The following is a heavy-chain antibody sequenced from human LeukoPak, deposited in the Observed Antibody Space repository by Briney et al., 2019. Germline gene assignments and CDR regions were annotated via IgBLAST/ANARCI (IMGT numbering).Heavy chain of an antibody. J-gene: IGHJ4*02. CDR3: ARGPLRSCCSTSCKPFDY. Sequence: ASVTVSCKASGYTFTGYYMHWVRQAPGQGLEWMGWINPNSGGTNYAQKFQGRVTMTRDTSISTAYMELSRLRSDDTAVYYCARGPLRSCCSTSCKPFDYWGQGTLVTVSS. CDR2: INPNSGGT. D-gene: IGHD2-2*01. V-gene: IGHV1-2*02. CDR1: GYTFTGYY.